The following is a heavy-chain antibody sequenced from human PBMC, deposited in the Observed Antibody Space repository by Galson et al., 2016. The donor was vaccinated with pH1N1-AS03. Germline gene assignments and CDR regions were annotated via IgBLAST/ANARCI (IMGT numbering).Heavy chain of an antibody. Sequence: SETLSLTCTVSGDSISSSPYYWGWIRQPPGKGLEWIGTIYYRGATYYSPSLKSRVTISIDTSNQFSLNLRAVTAADTAIYYFARHVSGSYPNNLDYWGQGALVIVSS. V-gene: IGHV4-39*07. CDR2: IYYRGAT. D-gene: IGHD1-26*01. CDR1: GDSISSSPYY. J-gene: IGHJ4*02. CDR3: ARHVSGSYPNNLDY.